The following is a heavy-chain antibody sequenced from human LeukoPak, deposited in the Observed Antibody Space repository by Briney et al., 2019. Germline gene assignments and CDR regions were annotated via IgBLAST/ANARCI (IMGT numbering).Heavy chain of an antibody. CDR1: GGSISSYY. Sequence: PSETLSLTCSVSGGSISSYYWNWIRQPPGKGLEWIGYISYSGSTNYNPSLKSRVTISVDTSKNQFSLKLSSVTAADTAVYYCARAVYSSSLNWFAPGGQGTLVPVPS. CDR3: ARAVYSSSLNWFAP. J-gene: IGHJ5*02. D-gene: IGHD6-6*01. V-gene: IGHV4-59*01. CDR2: ISYSGST.